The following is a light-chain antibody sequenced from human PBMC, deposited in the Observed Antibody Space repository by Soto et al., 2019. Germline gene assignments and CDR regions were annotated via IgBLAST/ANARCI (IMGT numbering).Light chain of an antibody. Sequence: IQMTQSPSSLSASVGDRVTITCRASQSISSYLNWFQQKPGKAPNLLIYAASSLQSGVPSRFSGSGSGTDFTLTINSLLPEEFATYYCQQSYSTSWTFGQGTKVEIK. J-gene: IGKJ1*01. CDR2: AAS. V-gene: IGKV1-39*01. CDR1: QSISSY. CDR3: QQSYSTSWT.